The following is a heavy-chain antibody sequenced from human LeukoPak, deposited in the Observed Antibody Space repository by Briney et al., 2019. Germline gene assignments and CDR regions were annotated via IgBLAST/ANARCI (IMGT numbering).Heavy chain of an antibody. J-gene: IGHJ6*03. V-gene: IGHV4-39*07. CDR3: ARAPKNYMDV. Sequence: SETLSLTCTVSGGSISSSSYYWGWIRQPPGKGLEWIGSIYYSGSTYYNPSLKSRVTISVDTSKNQFSLKLSSVTAADTAVYYCARAPKNYMDVWGKGTTVTVSS. CDR1: GGSISSSSYY. CDR2: IYYSGST.